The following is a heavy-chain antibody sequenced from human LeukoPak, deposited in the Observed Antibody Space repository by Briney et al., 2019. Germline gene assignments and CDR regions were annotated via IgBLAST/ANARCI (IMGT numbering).Heavy chain of an antibody. Sequence: GGSLRLSCAASGFTFSSYAMHWVRQAPGKGLEWVAVISYDGSNKYYAASVKGRFTISRDNSKNTLYLQMNSLRAEDTAVYYCATTPEWGAYYFDYWGQGTLVTVSS. CDR2: ISYDGSNK. V-gene: IGHV3-30*01. D-gene: IGHD3-16*01. CDR1: GFTFSSYA. J-gene: IGHJ4*02. CDR3: ATTPEWGAYYFDY.